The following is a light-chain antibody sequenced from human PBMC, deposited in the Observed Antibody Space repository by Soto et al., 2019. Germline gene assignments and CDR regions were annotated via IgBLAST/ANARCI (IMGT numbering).Light chain of an antibody. CDR3: TSYTSSNTLYV. V-gene: IGLV2-14*01. CDR1: SSDVGGYKY. CDR2: EVS. Sequence: QSVLTQPASVSGSPGQSITISCTRTSSDVGGYKYVSWYQQHPGKAPKLMIYEVSNRPSGVSNRFSGSKSGNTASLTISGLQAEDEADYYCTSYTSSNTLYVFGTGTKVTVL. J-gene: IGLJ1*01.